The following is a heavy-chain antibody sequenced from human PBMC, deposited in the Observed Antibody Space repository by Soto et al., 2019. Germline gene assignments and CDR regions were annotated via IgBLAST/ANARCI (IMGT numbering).Heavy chain of an antibody. V-gene: IGHV5-10-1*01. Sequence: PGESLKISCKGSGYSFTSYWISWVRQMPGKGLEWMGRIDPSDSYTNYSPSFQGHVTISADKSISTAYLQWSSLKASDTAMYYCARHGNKNCSSTSCTRSYYYGMDVWGQGTTVTVSS. D-gene: IGHD2-2*01. CDR2: IDPSDSYT. CDR3: ARHGNKNCSSTSCTRSYYYGMDV. CDR1: GYSFTSYW. J-gene: IGHJ6*02.